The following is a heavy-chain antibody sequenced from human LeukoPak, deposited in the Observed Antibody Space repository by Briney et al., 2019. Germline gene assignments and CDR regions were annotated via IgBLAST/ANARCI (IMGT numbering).Heavy chain of an antibody. Sequence: GGSLRLSCAASGFTFSSSWMHWVRQAPGKGLVWVSHINSDGGTTYYADSVKGRFTISRDNSKNTLYLQMNSLRAEDTAVYYCARDSESWTETGPRFDYWGQGTLATVSS. CDR2: INSDGGTT. J-gene: IGHJ4*02. CDR3: ARDSESWTETGPRFDY. CDR1: GFTFSSSW. V-gene: IGHV3-74*01. D-gene: IGHD3-9*01.